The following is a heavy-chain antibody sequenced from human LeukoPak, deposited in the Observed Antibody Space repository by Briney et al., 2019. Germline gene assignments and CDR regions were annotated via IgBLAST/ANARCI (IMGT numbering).Heavy chain of an antibody. J-gene: IGHJ3*02. V-gene: IGHV1-8*03. CDR3: ARGRFLEWLSNNDAFDI. D-gene: IGHD3-3*01. CDR2: INPTGGST. CDR1: GYTFSGFY. Sequence: ASVKVSCKASGYTFSGFYIHWVRQAPGQGLEWMGLINPTGGSTGYAQKFQGRVTITRNTSISTAYMELSSLRSEDTAVYYCARGRFLEWLSNNDAFDIWGQGTMVTVSS.